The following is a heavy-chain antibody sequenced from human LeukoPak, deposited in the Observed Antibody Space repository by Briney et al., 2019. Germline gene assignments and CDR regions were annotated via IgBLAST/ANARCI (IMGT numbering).Heavy chain of an antibody. CDR1: GFTFSSYS. CDR2: ISSSSSYI. V-gene: IGHV3-21*06. J-gene: IGHJ4*02. Sequence: GGSLRLSCAASGFTFSSYSMNWVRQAPGKGLEWVSSISSSSSYIYYADSVKGRFTISRDNAKNSLFLQMNSLRDEDTALYYCARAWANSDSYWGQGTLVTVSS. CDR3: ARAWANSDSY. D-gene: IGHD4-11*01.